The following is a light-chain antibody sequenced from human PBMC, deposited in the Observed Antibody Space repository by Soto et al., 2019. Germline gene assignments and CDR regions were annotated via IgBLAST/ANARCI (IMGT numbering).Light chain of an antibody. CDR2: GAS. CDR3: QQTYSDIS. Sequence: DVRMTQSPYSLSASVGDTITITCRASRTINTYLNWFQQKPWEPPRLLIYGASTLHDGVPSRFSGSGSGADFTLTISGLQPEDFASYHCQQTYSDISVGGGTKV. CDR1: RTINTY. J-gene: IGKJ4*01. V-gene: IGKV1-39*01.